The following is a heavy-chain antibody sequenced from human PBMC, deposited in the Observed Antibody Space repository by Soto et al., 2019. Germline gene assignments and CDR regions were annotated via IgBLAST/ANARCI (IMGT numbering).Heavy chain of an antibody. Sequence: QVQLVQSGAEVKKPGASVKVSCKASGYTFTAYYMHWVRQAPGQGLEWMGWINPSSGGTNYAQKLQGWVIMTRDTSISTAYMELSRLRSDDTAMYYCARGPGDFWSGYFDYWGQGTLVTVSS. CDR2: INPSSGGT. CDR1: GYTFTAYY. CDR3: ARGPGDFWSGYFDY. D-gene: IGHD3-3*01. V-gene: IGHV1-2*04. J-gene: IGHJ4*02.